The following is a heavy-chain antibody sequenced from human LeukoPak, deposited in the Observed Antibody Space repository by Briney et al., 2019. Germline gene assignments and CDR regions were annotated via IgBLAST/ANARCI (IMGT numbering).Heavy chain of an antibody. CDR3: AKVGQYCSSTSCYYPFDY. CDR1: GFTFDDYA. CDR2: ISWNSGSI. V-gene: IGHV3-9*01. D-gene: IGHD2-2*01. Sequence: GGSLRLSCAASGFTFDDYAMHWVRQAPGKGLEWVSGISWNSGSIGYADSVKGRFTISRDNAKNSLYLQMNSPRAEDTALYYCAKVGQYCSSTSCYYPFDYWGQGTLVTVSS. J-gene: IGHJ4*02.